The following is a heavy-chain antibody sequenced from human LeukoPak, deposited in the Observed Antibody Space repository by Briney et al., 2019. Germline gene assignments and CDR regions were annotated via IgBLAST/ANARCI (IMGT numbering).Heavy chain of an antibody. J-gene: IGHJ6*02. Sequence: GGSLRLSCAASGFTFSDYYMSWIRQAPGKGLEWVSYISSSGSTIYYADSVKGRFTIPRDNAKNSLYLQMNSPRAEDTAVCYCARDHCSSTSCYYYGMDVWGQGTTVTVSS. D-gene: IGHD2-2*01. CDR3: ARDHCSSTSCYYYGMDV. V-gene: IGHV3-11*01. CDR1: GFTFSDYY. CDR2: ISSSGSTI.